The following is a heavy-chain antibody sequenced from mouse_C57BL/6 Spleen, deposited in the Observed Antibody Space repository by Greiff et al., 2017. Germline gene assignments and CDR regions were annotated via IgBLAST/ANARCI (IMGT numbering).Heavy chain of an antibody. CDR1: GFTFSSYG. D-gene: IGHD1-1*01. CDR2: ISSGGSYT. CDR3: ARHGDYGSPWYFDV. Sequence: EVKLMESGGDLVKPGGSLKLSCAASGFTFSSYGMSWVRQTPDKRLELVATISSGGSYTYYPDSVKGRFTISRDNAKNTLYLQMSSLKSEDTAMYYCARHGDYGSPWYFDVWGTGTTVTVSS. J-gene: IGHJ1*03. V-gene: IGHV5-6*01.